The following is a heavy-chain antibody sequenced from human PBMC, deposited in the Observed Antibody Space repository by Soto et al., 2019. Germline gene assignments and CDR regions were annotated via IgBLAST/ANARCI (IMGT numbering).Heavy chain of an antibody. D-gene: IGHD2-2*01. CDR3: ARGLRRYCSSTSCLRGGYYYYYMDV. J-gene: IGHJ6*03. CDR1: GGSFSGYY. V-gene: IGHV4-34*01. CDR2: INHSGST. Sequence: SETLSLTCAVYGGSFSGYYWSWIRQPPGKGLEWIGEINHSGSTNYNPSLKSRVTISVDTSKNQFSLKLSSVTAADTAVYYCARGLRRYCSSTSCLRGGYYYYYMDVWGKGTTVTVSS.